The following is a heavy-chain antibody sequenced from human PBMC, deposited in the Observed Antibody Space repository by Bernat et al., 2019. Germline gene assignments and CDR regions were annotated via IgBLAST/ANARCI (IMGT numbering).Heavy chain of an antibody. V-gene: IGHV4-31*03. J-gene: IGHJ3*01. CDR1: GGSISSSGYF. D-gene: IGHD2-15*01. CDR2: ISFSGTP. Sequence: QVHLQESGPGLVRPSQTLSLTCTVSGGSISSSGYFWTWIRQRPGTGLEWFGYISFSGTPYYNPSLQSRVSIVEDTSENQFSLKLSSVTAADTAVYFCARLHCSGSSYSFGGAFDFWGRGTMVTVSS. CDR3: ARLHCSGSSYSFGGAFDF.